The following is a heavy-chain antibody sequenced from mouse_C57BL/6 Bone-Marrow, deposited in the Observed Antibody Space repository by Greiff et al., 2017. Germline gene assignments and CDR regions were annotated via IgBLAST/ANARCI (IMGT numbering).Heavy chain of an antibody. Sequence: QVQLQQSGAELVKPGASVKISCKASGYAFSSYWLNWVKQRPGKGLEWIGQIYPGDGDTNYNGKFKGKATLTADKSSSTAYMQLSSLTSEDSSVYFSARKDDYDRAYAMDYWGQGTSVTVSS. CDR3: ARKDDYDRAYAMDY. J-gene: IGHJ4*01. V-gene: IGHV1-80*01. D-gene: IGHD2-4*01. CDR2: IYPGDGDT. CDR1: GYAFSSYW.